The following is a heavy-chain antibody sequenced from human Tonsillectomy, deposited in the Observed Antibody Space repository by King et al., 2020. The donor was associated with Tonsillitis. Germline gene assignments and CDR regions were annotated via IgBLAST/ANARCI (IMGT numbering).Heavy chain of an antibody. Sequence: QLQESGPGLVKSSETLSLTCTVSGGSISSYYWSWIRQPAGKGLEWIGRIYSSGSTNYNPSLKSRVTMSVDTSKNQFSLKLSSVTAADTAVYYCARAEADYDRNWFFDLWDRGTLVTVSS. CDR1: GGSISSYY. CDR2: IYSSGST. V-gene: IGHV4-4*07. D-gene: IGHD4-17*01. J-gene: IGHJ2*01. CDR3: ARAEADYDRNWFFDL.